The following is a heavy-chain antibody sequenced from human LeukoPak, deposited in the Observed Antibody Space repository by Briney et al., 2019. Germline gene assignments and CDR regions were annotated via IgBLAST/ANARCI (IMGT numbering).Heavy chain of an antibody. CDR1: GYTFTSYG. CDR3: ARDLTGEQWLPYGMDV. J-gene: IGHJ6*02. CDR2: ISAYNGNT. D-gene: IGHD6-19*01. V-gene: IGHV1-18*01. Sequence: GASVNVSCKASGYTFTSYGISWVRQAPGQGLEWMGWISAYNGNTNYAQKLQGRVTMTTDTSTSTAYMELRSLRSDDTAVYYCARDLTGEQWLPYGMDVWGQGTTVTVSS.